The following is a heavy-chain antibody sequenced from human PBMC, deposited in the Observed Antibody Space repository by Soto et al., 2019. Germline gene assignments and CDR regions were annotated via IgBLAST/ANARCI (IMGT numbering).Heavy chain of an antibody. Sequence: QVQLQESGPGLVKPSQTLSLTCTVSGGSVSSGDSYWNWIRQHPGRGLEWIGYIYYSGGHYYNPSLKSRLTISVDTSKNQFSLELTSVSTADTAVYYCARLPRGNSYGYADYWGQGTLVTVSS. J-gene: IGHJ4*02. V-gene: IGHV4-31*03. CDR2: IYYSGGH. CDR1: GGSVSSGDSY. CDR3: ARLPRGNSYGYADY. D-gene: IGHD5-18*01.